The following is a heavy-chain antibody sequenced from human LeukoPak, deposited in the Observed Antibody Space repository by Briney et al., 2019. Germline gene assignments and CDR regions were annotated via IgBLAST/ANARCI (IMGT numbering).Heavy chain of an antibody. CDR2: IRSKANSYAT. CDR3: TRHGNDSSGYYYGTDDY. Sequence: GGSLKLSCAASGFTFSGSAMHWVRQASGKGLEWVGRIRSKANSYATAYAASVKGRFTISRDDSKNTAYLQMNSLKTEDTAVYYCTRHGNDSSGYYYGTDDYWGQGTLVTDSS. CDR1: GFTFSGSA. D-gene: IGHD3-22*01. V-gene: IGHV3-73*01. J-gene: IGHJ4*02.